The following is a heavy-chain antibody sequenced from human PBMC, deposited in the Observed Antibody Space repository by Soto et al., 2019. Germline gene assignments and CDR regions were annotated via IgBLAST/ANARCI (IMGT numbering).Heavy chain of an antibody. CDR3: ARLSSGSGSYVHYYYYGMGV. V-gene: IGHV1-69*01. CDR1: GGTFSSYA. Sequence: QVQLVQSGAEVKKPGSSVKVSCKASGGTFSSYAISWVRQAPGQGLEWMGGIIPIFGTANYAQKFQGRVTITADESTSTAYMELSSLRSEDTAVYYCARLSSGSGSYVHYYYYGMGVWGQGTTVTVSS. J-gene: IGHJ6*02. D-gene: IGHD3-10*01. CDR2: IIPIFGTA.